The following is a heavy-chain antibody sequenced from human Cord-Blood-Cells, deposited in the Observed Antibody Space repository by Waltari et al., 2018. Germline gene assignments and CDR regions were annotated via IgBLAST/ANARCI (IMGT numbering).Heavy chain of an antibody. Sequence: QVQLVESGGGVVQPGRSLRLSCAASGFTFSSYGMHWVRQAPGKGLEWVAVIWYDGSNKYYADSVKGRFTSSRDKSKNTLYLQMNSLRAEDTAVYYCARALDRSSWFDPGAREPWSPSPQ. J-gene: IGHJ5*02. CDR2: IWYDGSNK. V-gene: IGHV3-33*01. CDR3: ARALDRSSWFDP. D-gene: IGHD6-13*01. CDR1: GFTFSSYG.